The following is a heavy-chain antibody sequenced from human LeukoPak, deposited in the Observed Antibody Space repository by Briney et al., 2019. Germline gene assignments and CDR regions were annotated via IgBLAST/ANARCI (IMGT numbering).Heavy chain of an antibody. CDR2: INHSGST. V-gene: IGHV4-34*01. J-gene: IGHJ4*02. CDR3: ARSMGTSLVRY. CDR1: GGSFSGYY. D-gene: IGHD2-2*01. Sequence: SETLSLTCAVYGGSFSGYYWSWIRQPPGKGLEWIGEINHSGSTIYNPSLKSRVTISVDTSKNQFSLKLSSVTAADTAVYYCARSMGTSLVRYWGQGTLVTVSS.